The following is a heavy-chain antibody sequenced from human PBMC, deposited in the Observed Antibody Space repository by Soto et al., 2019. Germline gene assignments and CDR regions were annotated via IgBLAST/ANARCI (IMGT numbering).Heavy chain of an antibody. CDR3: ARDIGYCSSTSCSSYRAPFDY. V-gene: IGHV1-18*01. J-gene: IGHJ4*02. D-gene: IGHD2-2*01. CDR2: ISAYNGNT. Sequence: ASVKVSCKASGYTFTSYGISWVRQAPGQRLEWMGWISAYNGNTNYAQKLQGRVTMTTDTSTSTAYMELRSLRSDDTAVYYCARDIGYCSSTSCSSYRAPFDYWGQGTLVTVSS. CDR1: GYTFTSYG.